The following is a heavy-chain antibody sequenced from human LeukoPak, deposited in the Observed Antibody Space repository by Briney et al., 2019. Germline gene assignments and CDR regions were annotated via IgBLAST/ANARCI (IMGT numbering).Heavy chain of an antibody. Sequence: SETLSLTCTVSGGSISTYYWGWIRQPPGKGLEWIGYIYYTGNTNYNPSLKSRVTMLVDPSKNQFSLRLSSVTAADTAVYFCASSGYYVAWYFDLWGRGTLVTVSS. CDR2: IYYTGNT. J-gene: IGHJ2*01. V-gene: IGHV4-59*08. CDR1: GGSISTYY. CDR3: ASSGYYVAWYFDL. D-gene: IGHD3-22*01.